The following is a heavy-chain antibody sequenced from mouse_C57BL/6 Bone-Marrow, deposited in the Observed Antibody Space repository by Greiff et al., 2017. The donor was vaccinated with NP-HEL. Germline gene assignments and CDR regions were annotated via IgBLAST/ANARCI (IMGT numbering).Heavy chain of an antibody. CDR2: IYPSDGDT. J-gene: IGHJ4*01. D-gene: IGHD1-1*01. Sequence: VQLKESGAELVKPGASVKISCKASGYAFSTYWMNWVKQRPGKGLEWIGQIYPSDGDTNYNGKFKGKVSLTADKSSSIAYMQLSSLTSEDSAVYFCARGDYGSSRFGYAMDYWGQGTSVTVSS. CDR3: ARGDYGSSRFGYAMDY. V-gene: IGHV1-80*01. CDR1: GYAFSTYW.